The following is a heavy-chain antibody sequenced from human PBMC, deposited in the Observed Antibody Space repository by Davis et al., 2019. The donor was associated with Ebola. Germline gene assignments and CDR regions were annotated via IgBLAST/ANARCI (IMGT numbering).Heavy chain of an antibody. CDR1: GGSISSSSYY. V-gene: IGHV4-39*01. CDR3: ARIMVTTDTLIYYYYGMDV. D-gene: IGHD4-17*01. CDR2: IYYSGST. Sequence: SETLSLTCTVSGGSISSSSYYWGWIRQPPGKGLEWIGSIYYSGSTYYNPSLKSRVTISVDTSKNQFSLKLSSVTAADTAVYYCARIMVTTDTLIYYYYGMDVWGKGTTVTVSS. J-gene: IGHJ6*04.